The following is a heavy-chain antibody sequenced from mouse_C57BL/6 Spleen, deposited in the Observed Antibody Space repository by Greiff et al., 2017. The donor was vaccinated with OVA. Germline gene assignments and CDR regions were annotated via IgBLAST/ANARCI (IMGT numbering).Heavy chain of an antibody. V-gene: IGHV3-6*01. CDR2: ISYDGSN. Sequence: EVQLVESGPGLVKPSQSLSLTCSVTGYSITSGYYWNWIRQFPGNKLEWMGYISYDGSNNYNPSLKNRISITRDTSKNQFFLKLNSVTTEDTATYYCAREYYDYDGHSYAMDYWGQGTSVTVSS. CDR3: AREYYDYDGHSYAMDY. D-gene: IGHD2-4*01. CDR1: GYSITSGYY. J-gene: IGHJ4*01.